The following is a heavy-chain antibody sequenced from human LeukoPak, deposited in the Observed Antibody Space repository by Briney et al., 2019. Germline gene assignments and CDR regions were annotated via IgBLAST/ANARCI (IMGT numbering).Heavy chain of an antibody. CDR2: ISWNSGSI. V-gene: IGHV3-9*01. J-gene: IGHJ6*02. D-gene: IGHD5-18*01. CDR3: AKGAAMVACDDYYYYYGMDV. CDR1: GFTFDDYA. Sequence: PGRSLRLSCAASGFTFDDYAMLWVRQAPGKGLEWVSGISWNSGSIGYADSVKGRFTISRDNAKNSLYLQMNSLRAEDTALYYCAKGAAMVACDDYYYYYGMDVWGQGTTVTVSS.